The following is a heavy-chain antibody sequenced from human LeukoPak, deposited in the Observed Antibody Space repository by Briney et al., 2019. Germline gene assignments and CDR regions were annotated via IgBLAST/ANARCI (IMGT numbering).Heavy chain of an antibody. CDR1: GFTFSSYG. CDR3: ARGEYYDILTGYDYYYYGMDV. CDR2: IWYDGSNK. J-gene: IGHJ6*02. V-gene: IGHV3-33*01. D-gene: IGHD3-9*01. Sequence: GRSLRLSCAASGFTFSSYGMHWVRQAPGKGLEWVAVIWYDGSNKYYADSVKGRFTISRDNSKNTLYLQMNSLRAEDTAVYYCARGEYYDILTGYDYYYYGMDVRGQGTTVTVSS.